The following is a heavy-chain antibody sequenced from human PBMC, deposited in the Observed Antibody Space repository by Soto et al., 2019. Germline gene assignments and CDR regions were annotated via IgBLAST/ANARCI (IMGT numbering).Heavy chain of an antibody. D-gene: IGHD6-13*01. CDR1: GGNFSNHA. CDR3: AREVAADGTFREDVFDI. J-gene: IGHJ3*02. CDR2: IIPIFTTT. V-gene: IGHV1-69*14. Sequence: QVQLVQSGAEVKKPGSSVKVSCKASGGNFSNHAINWVRQAPGQGLEWMGRIIPIFTTTDYAQSFQGRVTITADKSTITAYMELSSLKHDDTAVYYCAREVAADGTFREDVFDIWGQGTMVTLSS.